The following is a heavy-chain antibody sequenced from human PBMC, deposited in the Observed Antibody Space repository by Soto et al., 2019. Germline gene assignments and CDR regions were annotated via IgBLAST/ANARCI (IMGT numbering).Heavy chain of an antibody. CDR3: ARSGSGGLLNGFDP. D-gene: IGHD2-15*01. CDR2: ISGGSSTI. CDR1: RFTFSDYS. J-gene: IGHJ5*02. V-gene: IGHV3-48*02. Sequence: EVQLVESGGGLVQPGGSLRLSCAASRFTFSDYSMNWVRQAPGKGLEWVSYISGGSSTIYYADSVKGRFTVSRDNAKNLLYLQVNSLRDEDTAVYYCARSGSGGLLNGFDPWGQGTLVIVSS.